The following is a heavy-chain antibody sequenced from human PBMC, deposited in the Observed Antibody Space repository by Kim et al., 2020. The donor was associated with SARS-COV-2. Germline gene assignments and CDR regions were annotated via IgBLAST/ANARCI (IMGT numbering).Heavy chain of an antibody. D-gene: IGHD4-4*01. Sequence: GGSLRLSCAASGFTFSSYAMHWVRQAPGKGLEWVAVISYDGSNKYYADSVKGRFTISRDNSKNTLYLQMNSLRAEDTAVYYCARDRRNDYSLLDYWGQGTLVTVSS. CDR3: ARDRRNDYSLLDY. V-gene: IGHV3-30*04. CDR1: GFTFSSYA. CDR2: ISYDGSNK. J-gene: IGHJ4*02.